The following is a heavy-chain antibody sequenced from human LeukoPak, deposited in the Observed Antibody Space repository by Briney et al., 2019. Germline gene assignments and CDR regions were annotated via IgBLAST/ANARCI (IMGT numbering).Heavy chain of an antibody. Sequence: SVKVSCKASGGTFSSYAISWVRQAPGQGLEWMGGIIPIFGTANYAQKFQGRVTITADESTSTACMELSSLRSEDTAVYYCARESPIVVVPAAIEYYYYGMDVWGKGTTVTVS. CDR1: GGTFSSYA. V-gene: IGHV1-69*13. CDR3: ARESPIVVVPAAIEYYYYGMDV. CDR2: IIPIFGTA. D-gene: IGHD2-2*01. J-gene: IGHJ6*04.